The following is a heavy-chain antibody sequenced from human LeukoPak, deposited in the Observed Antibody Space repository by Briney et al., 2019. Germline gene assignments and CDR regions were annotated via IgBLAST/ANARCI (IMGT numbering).Heavy chain of an antibody. V-gene: IGHV1-2*02. J-gene: IGHJ5*02. CDR2: INPNSGGT. Sequence: GASVKLSCKASGYTFTGYYMHWVRQAPGQGLEWMAWINPNSGGTNYAQKFQGRVTMTKDTSISTAFMELSRLRSDDTAVYYCAREELASGGNYFDLWGQGTLVTVSS. CDR3: AREELASGGNYFDL. CDR1: GYTFTGYY. D-gene: IGHD1-7*01.